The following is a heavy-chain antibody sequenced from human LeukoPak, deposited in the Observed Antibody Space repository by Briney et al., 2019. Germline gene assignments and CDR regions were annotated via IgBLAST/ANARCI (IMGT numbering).Heavy chain of an antibody. CDR3: ARDRTVTTSFMDY. J-gene: IGHJ4*02. CDR1: GGSISSSSYY. Sequence: SETLSLTCTVSGGSISSSSYYWGWIRQPPGNGLEWIGSIYYSGSTYYNPSLKSRVTISVDTSKNQFSLKLSSVTAADTAVYYCARDRTVTTSFMDYWGQGTLVTVSS. CDR2: IYYSGST. D-gene: IGHD4-17*01. V-gene: IGHV4-39*07.